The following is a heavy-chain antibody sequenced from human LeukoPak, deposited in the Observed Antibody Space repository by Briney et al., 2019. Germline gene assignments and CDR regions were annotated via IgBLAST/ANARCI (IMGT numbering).Heavy chain of an antibody. CDR2: IYYSGST. CDR3: ARDRRYYDSSGYYGWVDY. CDR1: GGSISSGDYY. V-gene: IGHV4-30-4*01. D-gene: IGHD3-22*01. Sequence: SETLSLTCTVSGGSISSGDYYWSWIRQPPGKGLEWIVYIYYSGSTYYNPSLKSRVTISVDTSKNQFSLKLSSVTAADTAVYYCARDRRYYDSSGYYGWVDYWGQGTLVTVSS. J-gene: IGHJ4*02.